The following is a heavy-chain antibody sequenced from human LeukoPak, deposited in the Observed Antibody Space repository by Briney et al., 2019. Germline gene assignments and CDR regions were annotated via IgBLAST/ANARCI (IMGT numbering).Heavy chain of an antibody. CDR1: GYTFTGYY. D-gene: IGHD3-10*01. Sequence: ASVKVSCKASGYTFTGYYMHWVRQAPGQGLEWMGWINPNSGGTNYAQKLRGRVTMTRDTSISTAYMELSRLRSDDTAVYYCARGTTLVRGVRGGYWGQGTLVTVSS. V-gene: IGHV1-2*02. J-gene: IGHJ4*02. CDR3: ARGTTLVRGVRGGY. CDR2: INPNSGGT.